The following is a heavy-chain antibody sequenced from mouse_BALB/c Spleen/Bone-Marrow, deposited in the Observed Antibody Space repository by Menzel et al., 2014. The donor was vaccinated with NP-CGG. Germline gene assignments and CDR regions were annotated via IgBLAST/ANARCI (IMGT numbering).Heavy chain of an antibody. V-gene: IGHV2-9*02. J-gene: IGHJ2*01. D-gene: IGHD1-1*01. Sequence: QVQLKQSGPGLVAPSQSLSITCTVSGFSLTSYGVHWVRQPPGKGLEWLGVIWTGGTTNYDSSLMSRLSISKDNSESQVFLKMKGQQTDDTAIYYCARDYGNRHYFDYWGQGTTLTVSS. CDR2: IWTGGTT. CDR3: ARDYGNRHYFDY. CDR1: GFSLTSYG.